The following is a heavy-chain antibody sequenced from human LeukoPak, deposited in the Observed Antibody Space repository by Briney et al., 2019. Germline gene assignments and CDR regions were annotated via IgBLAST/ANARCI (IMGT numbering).Heavy chain of an antibody. Sequence: GRSLRLSCAASGFSFSSYGMDWVRQAPGKGLEWVAVIWYDGSNKYYADSVKGRFTISRDNSKNTVFLQMNSLRAEDTAVYYCARLGGRWSLDYWGQGTLVTVSS. CDR1: GFSFSSYG. D-gene: IGHD2-15*01. J-gene: IGHJ4*02. CDR2: IWYDGSNK. V-gene: IGHV3-33*01. CDR3: ARLGGRWSLDY.